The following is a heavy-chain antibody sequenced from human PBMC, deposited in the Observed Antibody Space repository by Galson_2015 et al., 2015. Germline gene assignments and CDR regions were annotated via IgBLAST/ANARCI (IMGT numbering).Heavy chain of an antibody. CDR2: IRSKANSYAT. CDR1: GFTFSGSA. CDR3: TTTLYDWNDNNY. V-gene: IGHV3-73*01. D-gene: IGHD1-20*01. Sequence: SLRLSCAASGFTFSGSAMHWVRQASGKGLEWVGRIRSKANSYATAYAASVKGRFTISRDDSRNTVYLQLNSLKTDDTAIYYCTTTLYDWNDNNYWGQGTLVTVSS. J-gene: IGHJ4*02.